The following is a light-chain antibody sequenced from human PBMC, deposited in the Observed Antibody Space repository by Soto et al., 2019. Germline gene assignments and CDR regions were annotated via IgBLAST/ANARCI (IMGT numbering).Light chain of an antibody. Sequence: DVVMTPSPLSLPVTLGQPASISCRSSQSLVYSDGNTYLNWFQQRPGQSPRRLIYKVSNRDSGVPDRFSGSGSGTDFTLQISRVEAEDVGVYYCMQGTHWPPITFGQGTRLEIK. J-gene: IGKJ5*01. CDR3: MQGTHWPPIT. V-gene: IGKV2-30*01. CDR2: KVS. CDR1: QSLVYSDGNTY.